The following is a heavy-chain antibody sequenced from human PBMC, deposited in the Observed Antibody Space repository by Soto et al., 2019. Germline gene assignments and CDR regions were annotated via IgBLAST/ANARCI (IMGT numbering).Heavy chain of an antibody. D-gene: IGHD2-21*02. J-gene: IGHJ4*02. V-gene: IGHV4-61*01. CDR3: ARGPVVTPFVDY. Sequence: SETLSLTCTFSCGSVTSGNYYWSWIRQPPGKGLEWIGHIYYSGSTNYNPSLKSRVTISVDASKNQFSLKLSSVTAADMAIYYCARGPVVTPFVDYWGQGTLVTVSS. CDR2: IYYSGST. CDR1: CGSVTSGNYY.